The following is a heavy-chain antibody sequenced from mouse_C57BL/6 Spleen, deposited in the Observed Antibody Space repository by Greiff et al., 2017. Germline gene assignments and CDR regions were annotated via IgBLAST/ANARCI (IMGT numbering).Heavy chain of an antibody. J-gene: IGHJ2*01. CDR1: GYSITSDY. CDR2: ISYSGST. D-gene: IGHD3-2*02. Sequence: EVKLMESGPGLAKPSQTLSLTCSVTGYSITSDYWNWIRKFPGNKLEYMGYISYSGSTYYNPSLKSRISITRDTSKNQYYLQLNSVTTEDTATYYCSRYKGGQLRLREDYFDYWGQGTTLTVSS. CDR3: SRYKGGQLRLREDYFDY. V-gene: IGHV3-8*01.